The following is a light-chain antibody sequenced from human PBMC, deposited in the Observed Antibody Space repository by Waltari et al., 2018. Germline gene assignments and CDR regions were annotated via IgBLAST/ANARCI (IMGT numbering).Light chain of an antibody. CDR1: SSDVGVYHY. Sequence: QSALTQPPSASGSPGQSVTISCTGTSSDVGVYHYVSWYQQHPGKAPKLMIYEVSKRPSGVPDRFSGSKSGNTASLTVSGLQAEDEADYYCSSYAGSNNFVIFGGGTKLTVL. J-gene: IGLJ2*01. CDR2: EVS. V-gene: IGLV2-8*01. CDR3: SSYAGSNNFVI.